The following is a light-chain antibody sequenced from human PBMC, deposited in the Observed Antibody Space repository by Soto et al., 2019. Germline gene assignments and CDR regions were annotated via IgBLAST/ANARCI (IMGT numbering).Light chain of an antibody. V-gene: IGLV3-21*04. CDR2: SDS. Sequence: SYELTQPPSVSVAPGKTARITCGGNNIGDTGVHWYQQKSGQAPVLVIYSDSDRPSGIPERFSGSNSGNTATQTISGVEAGDEADYYCQVWDSGRDHYVFGAGTKVTVL. CDR1: NIGDTG. CDR3: QVWDSGRDHYV. J-gene: IGLJ1*01.